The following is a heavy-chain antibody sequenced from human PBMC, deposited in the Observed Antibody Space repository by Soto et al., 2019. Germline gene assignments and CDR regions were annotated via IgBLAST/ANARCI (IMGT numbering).Heavy chain of an antibody. D-gene: IGHD1-26*01. CDR1: GSSTVSHYH. V-gene: IGHV4-31*02. CDR2: SFKSGTT. CDR3: ALALGPTTVLDY. Sequence: QVQLQESGPGLVKPSQTLSLTCSVSGSSTVSHYHCTWIRQPPGEGLEWMGYSFKSGTTFYNPSLTSRLSISMDTSGTHFSLELRSVTAADTAVYYCALALGPTTVLDYWGQGTLVTVSS. J-gene: IGHJ4*02.